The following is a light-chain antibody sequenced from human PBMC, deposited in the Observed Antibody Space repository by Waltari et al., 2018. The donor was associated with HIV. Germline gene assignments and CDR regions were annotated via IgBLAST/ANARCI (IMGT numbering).Light chain of an antibody. J-gene: IGLJ3*02. CDR3: AAWHDSLNGSWV. V-gene: IGLV1-44*01. Sequence: QSVLTQPPSASGTPGQRVTISCSGSSSKIGSNTVNWYQQPPGTAPKLLIYSNNQRPSGVPGLFSGSKSGTSASLAISGLQSEDEADYYCAAWHDSLNGSWVFGGGTKLTVL. CDR1: SSKIGSNT. CDR2: SNN.